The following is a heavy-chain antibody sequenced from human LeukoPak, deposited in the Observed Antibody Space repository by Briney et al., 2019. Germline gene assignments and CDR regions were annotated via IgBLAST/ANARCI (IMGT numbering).Heavy chain of an antibody. V-gene: IGHV3-30-3*02. D-gene: IGHD3-9*01. CDR2: ISYDGSNK. J-gene: IGHJ4*02. CDR3: AKSLAIYDILTGLDY. CDR1: GFVFSNFV. Sequence: PGGSLRLSCAASGFVFSNFVMHWVRQAPGKGLEWVAVISYDGSNKYYADSVKGRFTISRDNSKNTLYPQMNSLRAEDTAVYYCAKSLAIYDILTGLDYWGQGTQVTVSS.